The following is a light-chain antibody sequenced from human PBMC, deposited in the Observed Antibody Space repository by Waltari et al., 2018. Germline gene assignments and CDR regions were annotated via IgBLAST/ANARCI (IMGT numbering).Light chain of an antibody. CDR1: QSISRY. Sequence: EIMLTQSPGILSLSPGERATLSCKASQSISRYLPWYQQKPGQAPRPLIYDAASRATGIPDRFSGSGSGTDFSLTISRLEPEDSAVYYCQKYGTLPATFGQGTKVEIK. V-gene: IGKV3-20*01. CDR2: DAA. CDR3: QKYGTLPAT. J-gene: IGKJ1*01.